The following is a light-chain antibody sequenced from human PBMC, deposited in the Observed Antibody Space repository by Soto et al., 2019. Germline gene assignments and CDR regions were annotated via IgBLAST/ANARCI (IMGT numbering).Light chain of an antibody. V-gene: IGKV3-20*01. J-gene: IGKJ2*01. CDR3: QQYGSSPYT. Sequence: EIVLTQSPGTLSLSPGERATLSCRASQIISGAYLAWYQQKPGQAPRLLLFGASNRTTGIPDRFSGSGSGTDFTLTISSLEPEDFAVYSCQQYGSSPYTFGQGTKLEF. CDR1: QIISGAY. CDR2: GAS.